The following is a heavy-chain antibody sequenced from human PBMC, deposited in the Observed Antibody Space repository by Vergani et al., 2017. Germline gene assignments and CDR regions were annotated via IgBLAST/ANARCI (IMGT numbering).Heavy chain of an antibody. CDR2: INPSGGST. CDR3: ARPTGGYYDSSGYYY. CDR1: GYTFTSYY. J-gene: IGHJ4*02. Sequence: QVQLVQSGAEVKKPGASVKVSCKASGYTFTSYYMHWVRQAPGQGLEWMGIINPSGGSTSYAQKFQGRVTITADESTSTAYMELSSRRSEDTAVYYCARPTGGYYDSSGYYYWGQGTLVTVSS. D-gene: IGHD3-22*01. V-gene: IGHV1-46*01.